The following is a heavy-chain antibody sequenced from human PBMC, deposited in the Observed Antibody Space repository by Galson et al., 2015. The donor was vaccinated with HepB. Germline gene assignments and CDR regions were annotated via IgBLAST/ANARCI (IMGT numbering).Heavy chain of an antibody. J-gene: IGHJ5*02. V-gene: IGHV6-1*01. Sequence: CAISGDSVFSDSALWNWVRQSPSRGLEWLGRTYYRSKWFNDYAVSVKSRITISPDTSKNQFSLQLNSVTPEDTAMYYCVRSSGSVWFDPWGQGTLVTVSS. CDR1: GDSVFSDSAL. CDR3: VRSSGSVWFDP. CDR2: TYYRSKWFN. D-gene: IGHD6-19*01.